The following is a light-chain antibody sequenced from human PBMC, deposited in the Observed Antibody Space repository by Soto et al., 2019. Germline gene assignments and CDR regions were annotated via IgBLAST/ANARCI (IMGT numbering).Light chain of an antibody. CDR3: QQSYSTPPWT. CDR2: DAS. J-gene: IGKJ1*01. CDR1: QGISTW. Sequence: DIQMTQSPYTLSASVGDRVTITCRASQGISTWLAWYQQKPGTAPKLLIYDASSLESGVPSRFSGSGSGTEFTLTISSLQPEDFATYFCQQSYSTPPWTFGQGTKVDIK. V-gene: IGKV1-5*01.